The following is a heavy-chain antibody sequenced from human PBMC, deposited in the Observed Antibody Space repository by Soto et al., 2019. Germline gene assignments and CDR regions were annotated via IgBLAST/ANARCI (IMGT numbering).Heavy chain of an antibody. CDR3: ARDGRDYGDLTPLDY. V-gene: IGHV1-2*04. CDR2: INPNSGGT. D-gene: IGHD4-17*01. J-gene: IGHJ4*02. Sequence: AVSVKVGCKASGYSLTVYYMHWLRQAPGQGLEWMGWINPNSGGTNYAQKFQGWVTMTRDTSISTAYMELSRLRSDDTAVYYCARDGRDYGDLTPLDYWGQGPLVTVSS. CDR1: GYSLTVYY.